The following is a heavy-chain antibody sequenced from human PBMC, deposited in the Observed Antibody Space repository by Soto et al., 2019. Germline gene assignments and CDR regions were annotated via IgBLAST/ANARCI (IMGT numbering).Heavy chain of an antibody. Sequence: GESVKISCKGSGYNFAGYWIAWVRQMPGKGLELMGIIYPSDSDTRYRPSFQGQVTISADKSISSAYLQWSSLRASDTAMYYCARGGVSTRTFDYWGQGTPVTVSS. D-gene: IGHD3-3*01. CDR1: GYNFAGYW. CDR2: IYPSDSDT. V-gene: IGHV5-51*01. CDR3: ARGGVSTRTFDY. J-gene: IGHJ4*02.